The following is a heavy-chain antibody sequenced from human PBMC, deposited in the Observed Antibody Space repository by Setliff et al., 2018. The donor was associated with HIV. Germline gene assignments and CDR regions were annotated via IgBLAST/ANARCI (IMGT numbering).Heavy chain of an antibody. CDR3: ARHQYSNGWFATILDY. V-gene: IGHV4-39*01. CDR2: IYYSGST. Sequence: SETLSLTCTVSGGSISSYYWSWIRQPPGKGLEWIGSIYYSGSTYYNPSLKSRVTISVDTSKNQFSLKLSSVTAADTAVYYCARHQYSNGWFATILDYWGQGTLVTVSS. J-gene: IGHJ4*02. D-gene: IGHD6-19*01. CDR1: GGSISSYY.